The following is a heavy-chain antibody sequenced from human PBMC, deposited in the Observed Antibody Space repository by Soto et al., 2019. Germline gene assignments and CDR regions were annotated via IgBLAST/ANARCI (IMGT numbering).Heavy chain of an antibody. V-gene: IGHV3-73*02. D-gene: IGHD2-2*01. Sequence: EVQLVESGGGLVQPGGSLKLSCAASGFTFSGSAMHWVRQASGKGLEWVGRIRSKANSYATAYAASVKGRFTISRDDSKNTAYLQMNSLKTEDTAVYYCTRPQHPDLQYGMDVWGQGTTVTVSS. J-gene: IGHJ6*02. CDR3: TRPQHPDLQYGMDV. CDR1: GFTFSGSA. CDR2: IRSKANSYAT.